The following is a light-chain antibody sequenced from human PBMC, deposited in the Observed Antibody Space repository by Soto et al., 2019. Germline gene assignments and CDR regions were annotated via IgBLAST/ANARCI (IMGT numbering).Light chain of an antibody. J-gene: IGKJ1*01. CDR1: QSLNSFY. V-gene: IGKV3-20*01. CDR2: GSS. CDR3: QQYDISPRT. Sequence: EIVLTQSPGTLSLSPGERATLSCRASQSLNSFYLAWYQQKPGQAPRLLIYGSSHRATGIPDRFNGSGSGTDFTLTISRLDPEDFAVYYCQQYDISPRTFGQGTKVEVK.